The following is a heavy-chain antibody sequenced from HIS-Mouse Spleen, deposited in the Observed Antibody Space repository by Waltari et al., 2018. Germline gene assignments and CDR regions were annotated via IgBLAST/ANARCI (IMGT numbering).Heavy chain of an antibody. Sequence: QLQLQESGPGLVKPSETLSLTCTVSGCSISSSSYYSGRIRQPPGKGLEWIGSIYYSGSTYYNPSLKSRVTISVDTSKNQFSLKLSSVTAADTAVYYCAREIPYSSSWYDWYFDLWGRGTLVTVSS. D-gene: IGHD6-13*01. J-gene: IGHJ2*01. CDR3: AREIPYSSSWYDWYFDL. CDR2: IYYSGST. V-gene: IGHV4-39*07. CDR1: GCSISSSSYY.